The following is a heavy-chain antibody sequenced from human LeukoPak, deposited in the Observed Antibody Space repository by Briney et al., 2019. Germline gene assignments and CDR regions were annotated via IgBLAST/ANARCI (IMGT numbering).Heavy chain of an antibody. J-gene: IGHJ4*02. Sequence: GGSLRLSCAASAFTFSSYGMHRVRQAPANGLEGLAVISYDESSKYYAVSVRGSFTISRENPKNTVYLKMHSLRAEDTGVYYCAKAEPIIGLVWGQGTLVTVSS. D-gene: IGHD3/OR15-3a*01. CDR2: ISYDESSK. V-gene: IGHV3-30*18. CDR3: AKAEPIIGLV. CDR1: AFTFSSYG.